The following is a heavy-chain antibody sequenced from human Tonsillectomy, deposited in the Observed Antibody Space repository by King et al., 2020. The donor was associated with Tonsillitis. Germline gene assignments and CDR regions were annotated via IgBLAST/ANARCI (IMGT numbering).Heavy chain of an antibody. CDR3: AHDHGYCSGGGCYFMDV. CDR2: IYWDDDK. D-gene: IGHD2-15*01. V-gene: IGHV2-5*02. CDR1: GFSLSTSGVG. J-gene: IGHJ6*03. Sequence: TLKESGPTLVKPTQTLMLTCTFSGFSLSTSGVGVGWIRQPPGKALEWLALIYWDDDKRYSPSLKSRLTITKDTSKNQVVLTMTNMDPVDTATYYCAHDHGYCSGGGCYFMDVWGQGTTVTVSS.